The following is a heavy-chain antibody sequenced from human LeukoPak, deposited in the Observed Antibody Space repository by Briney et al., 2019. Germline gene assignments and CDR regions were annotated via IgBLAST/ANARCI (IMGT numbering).Heavy chain of an antibody. V-gene: IGHV3-21*01. CDR3: AQYPGSYHSDY. Sequence: GGSLRPSCAASGFTFDDYGMIWVRQAPGKGLEWVSSISSSSSYIYYADSVKGRFTISRDNAKNSLYLQMNSLRAEDTAVYYCAQYPGSYHSDYWGQGTLVTVSS. CDR2: ISSSSSYI. J-gene: IGHJ4*02. D-gene: IGHD1-26*01. CDR1: GFTFDDYG.